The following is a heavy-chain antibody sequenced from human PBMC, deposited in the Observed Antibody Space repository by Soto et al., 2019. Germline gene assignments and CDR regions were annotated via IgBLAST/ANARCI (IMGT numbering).Heavy chain of an antibody. D-gene: IGHD3-22*01. V-gene: IGHV3-15*07. CDR3: TTERPYYYDSSGYYYNYYYYGMDV. Sequence: EVQLVESGGGLVKPGGSLRLSCAASGFTFSNAWMNWVRQAPGKGLEWVGRIKSKTDGGTTDYAARVKGRFTISRDDSKNTLYLQMNSLKTEDTAVYYCTTERPYYYDSSGYYYNYYYYGMDVWGQGTTVTVSS. CDR1: GFTFSNAW. CDR2: IKSKTDGGTT. J-gene: IGHJ6*02.